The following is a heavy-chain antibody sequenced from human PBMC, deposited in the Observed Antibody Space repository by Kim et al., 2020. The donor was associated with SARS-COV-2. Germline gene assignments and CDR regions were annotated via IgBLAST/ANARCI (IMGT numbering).Heavy chain of an antibody. V-gene: IGHV3-48*02. J-gene: IGHJ4*02. Sequence: GGSLRLSCAASGFSFNTYSLNWVRQSPGKGLEWVAYITGSGETIFYADSVKGRFTISRDNDKNSLYLQMSNLSDEDTAVYYCARDQVVWEVPNFDYWGRGTLVTVSS. CDR1: GFSFNTYS. CDR3: ARDQVVWEVPNFDY. D-gene: IGHD2-2*01. CDR2: ITGSGETI.